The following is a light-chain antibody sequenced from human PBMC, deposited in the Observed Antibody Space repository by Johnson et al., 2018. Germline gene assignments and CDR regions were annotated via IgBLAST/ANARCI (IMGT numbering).Light chain of an antibody. CDR2: ENN. V-gene: IGLV1-51*02. CDR3: GTWDSSLSPGNV. Sequence: QSVLTQPPSVSAAPGQKVTISCSGSSSNIGNNYVSWYQQLPGTAPKLLIYENNKRPSGIPDRFSGPKSGTSATLGITGLQTGDEADYYGGTWDSSLSPGNVFGTGTKVTVL. CDR1: SSNIGNNY. J-gene: IGLJ1*01.